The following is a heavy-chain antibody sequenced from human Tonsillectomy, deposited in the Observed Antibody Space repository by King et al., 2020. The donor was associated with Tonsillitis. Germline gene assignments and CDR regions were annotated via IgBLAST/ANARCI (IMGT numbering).Heavy chain of an antibody. CDR3: AKDLDFWSGYPPPQFDY. CDR1: GFTFSRYA. Sequence: VQLVESGGGVVQPGRSLRLSCAASGFTFSRYAMHWVRQAPGKGLEWVAVMSYDGSKKYYAASVKGRFTISRDNSNNKLYLQMNSLGAEDTAVYYCAKDLDFWSGYPPPQFDYWGQGTLVTVSS. V-gene: IGHV3-30*18. J-gene: IGHJ4*02. CDR2: MSYDGSKK. D-gene: IGHD3-3*01.